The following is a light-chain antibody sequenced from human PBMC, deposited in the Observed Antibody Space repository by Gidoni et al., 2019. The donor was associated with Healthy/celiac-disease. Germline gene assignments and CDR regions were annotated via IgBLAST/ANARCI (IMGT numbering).Light chain of an antibody. Sequence: AIQLTQSPSSLSASVGDRVTITCRASQGISSALAWYPQKPGKAPKLLIYDASSLERGVPSRFRGSGSGTDFTLTISSLQPEDFATYYCQQFTRYPLTFGGGTKVEIK. CDR1: QGISSA. J-gene: IGKJ4*01. V-gene: IGKV1-13*02. CDR2: DAS. CDR3: QQFTRYPLT.